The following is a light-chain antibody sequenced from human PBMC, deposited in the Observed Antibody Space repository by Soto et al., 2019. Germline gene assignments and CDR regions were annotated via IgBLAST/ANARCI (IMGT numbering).Light chain of an antibody. CDR3: QHYGRMWA. J-gene: IGKJ1*01. CDR1: QSISNR. V-gene: IGKV1-5*01. Sequence: IQMTQSPSTLSASLGDRVTITCRASQSISNRLAWYQQKPGKAPKVVIYDASSLESGVPSRFGGSGSGTEFILTISSLHADDFATYCCQHYGRMWAFGQGTKVEIK. CDR2: DAS.